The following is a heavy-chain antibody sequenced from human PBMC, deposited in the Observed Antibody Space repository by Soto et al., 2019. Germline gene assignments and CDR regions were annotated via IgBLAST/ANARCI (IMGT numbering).Heavy chain of an antibody. D-gene: IGHD3-10*01. V-gene: IGHV3-23*01. CDR3: AKGTMVRGVIYYYYGMDV. CDR1: GFTFSSYA. CDR2: ISGSDGST. Sequence: EVQLLESGGGLVQPGGSLRLSCAASGFTFSSYAMSWVRQAPGKGLEWVSAISGSDGSTYYADSVKGRFTISRDNSKNTLYLQMNSLRAEDTAVYYCAKGTMVRGVIYYYYGMDVWGQGTTVTVSS. J-gene: IGHJ6*02.